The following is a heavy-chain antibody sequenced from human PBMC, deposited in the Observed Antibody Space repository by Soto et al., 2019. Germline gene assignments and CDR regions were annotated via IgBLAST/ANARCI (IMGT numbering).Heavy chain of an antibody. D-gene: IGHD5-18*01. CDR2: IYWDDDK. V-gene: IGHV2-5*02. J-gene: IGHJ4*02. Sequence: QITLKESGPTLVKPTQTLTLTCTFSGFSLSTSGVGVGWIRQPPGKALEWLALIYWDDDKRYSPSLKSRLTITKDTSKNQVVLTMTNMDPVDTATYYCAHNRGGYSYGRTFDYWGQGTLVTVSS. CDR1: GFSLSTSGVG. CDR3: AHNRGGYSYGRTFDY.